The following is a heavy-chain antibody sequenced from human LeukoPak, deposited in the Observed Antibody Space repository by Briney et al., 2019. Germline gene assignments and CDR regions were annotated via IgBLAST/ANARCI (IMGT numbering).Heavy chain of an antibody. CDR1: GFTFSGYV. J-gene: IGHJ3*02. V-gene: IGHV3-30-3*01. CDR3: ARPYCGGDCYSFLDAFDI. CDR2: ISYDGGNK. Sequence: GGSLRLSCAASGFTFSGYVMHWVRQAPGKGLEWVAVISYDGGNKYYADSVKGRFSISRDNSKNTMYLQMNSLRDEDTALYYCARPYCGGDCYSFLDAFDIWGQGTMVTASS. D-gene: IGHD2-21*02.